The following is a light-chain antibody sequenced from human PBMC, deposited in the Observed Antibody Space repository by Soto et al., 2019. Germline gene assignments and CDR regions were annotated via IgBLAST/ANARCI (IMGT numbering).Light chain of an antibody. CDR3: LLPDRDGWV. Sequence: QAVVTQEPSLTVSPGGTVTLTCGSSTGAVTSGHYPYWFQQKPGQAPRTLIYDTNNKQSWTPARFSGSLLGGKAALTLSGAQPEDEAEYYCLLPDRDGWVFGGGTKLTVL. CDR2: DTN. J-gene: IGLJ3*02. CDR1: TGAVTSGHY. V-gene: IGLV7-46*01.